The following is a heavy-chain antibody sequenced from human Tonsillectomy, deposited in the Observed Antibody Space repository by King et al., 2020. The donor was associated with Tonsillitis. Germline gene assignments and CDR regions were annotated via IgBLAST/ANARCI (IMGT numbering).Heavy chain of an antibody. CDR2: IKQDGSEK. D-gene: IGHD5-18*01. CDR1: GFMFSNYW. CDR3: GRVDTVMGNHYYGMDV. J-gene: IGHJ6*02. Sequence: VQLVESGGGLVQPGGSLRLSCAASGFMFSNYWMSWVRQAPGKGLEWVANIKQDGSEKYHVDSVKGRFSISRDNAKNSLNLQMNSLRVDDTAVYYCGRVDTVMGNHYYGMDVWGQGTTVAVSS. V-gene: IGHV3-7*03.